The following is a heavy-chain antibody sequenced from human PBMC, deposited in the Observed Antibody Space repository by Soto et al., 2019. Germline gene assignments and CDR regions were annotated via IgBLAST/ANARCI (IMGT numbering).Heavy chain of an antibody. CDR1: GGSISSGDYY. D-gene: IGHD2-2*01. Sequence: SETLSLTCTVSGGSISSGDYYWSWIRQPPGKGLEWIGYIYYSGSTYYNPSLKSRVTISVDTSKNQFPGGSLKAPDIVVVPAAITFDPWGQGTLVTVSS. CDR2: IYYSGST. J-gene: IGHJ5*02. CDR3: TFDP. V-gene: IGHV4-30-4*02.